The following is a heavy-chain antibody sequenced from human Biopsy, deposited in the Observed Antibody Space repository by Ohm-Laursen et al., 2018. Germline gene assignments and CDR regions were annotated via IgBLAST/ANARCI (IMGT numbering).Heavy chain of an antibody. V-gene: IGHV4-34*01. CDR2: INHRGYT. CDR3: ARSGQWARYYFDY. CDR1: GGSISVYY. J-gene: IGHJ4*01. D-gene: IGHD6-19*01. Sequence: SETLSLTCAVSGGSISVYYWSWIRQPPGEGLVWIGEINHRGYTDYNASLKGRVSISVNTSKNQMSLNLTSVTTADTAVFYCARSGQWARYYFDYWGHGTLVTVSP.